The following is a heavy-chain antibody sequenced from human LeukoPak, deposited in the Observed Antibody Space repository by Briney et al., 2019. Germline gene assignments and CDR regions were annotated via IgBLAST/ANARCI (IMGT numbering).Heavy chain of an antibody. D-gene: IGHD6-13*01. Sequence: SQTLSLTCTVSGGSISSGSYYWSWIRQPPGKGLEWIGYIYYSGSTNYNPSLKSRVTISVDTSKNQFSLKLSSVTAADTAVYYCARDYSLAPYSSSWYAFDIWGQGTMVTVSS. V-gene: IGHV4-61*01. CDR3: ARDYSLAPYSSSWYAFDI. CDR1: GGSISSGSYY. J-gene: IGHJ3*02. CDR2: IYYSGST.